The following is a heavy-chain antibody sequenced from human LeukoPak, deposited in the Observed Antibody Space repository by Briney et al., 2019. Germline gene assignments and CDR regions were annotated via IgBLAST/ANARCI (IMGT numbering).Heavy chain of an antibody. J-gene: IGHJ4*02. D-gene: IGHD3/OR15-3a*01. CDR1: GGSISRTSQY. V-gene: IGHV4-39*01. CDR3: VRLGRMGNVVY. Sequence: SKTLSLTCTVSGGSISRTSQYWGWIRQPPENGLEWIGSMYYSGATYYNPSLKSRVTISLDTSKNQFSLTLTSVTAADTAVYYCVRLGRMGNVVYWGQGTLVPVSS. CDR2: MYYSGAT.